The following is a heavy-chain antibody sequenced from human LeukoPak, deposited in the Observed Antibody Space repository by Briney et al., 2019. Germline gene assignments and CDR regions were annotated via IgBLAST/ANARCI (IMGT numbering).Heavy chain of an antibody. CDR3: SKSGPGTMTFDAFDI. V-gene: IGHV3-23*01. D-gene: IGHD5-24*01. J-gene: IGHJ3*02. CDR1: GFTFSSYA. Sequence: GGSLRLSCAASGFTFSSYAMSWVRQAPGKGLEWVSVISGRGGNTYYADSVKGRFSISRDNSKNTVSLQMNSLRAEDTAVYYCSKSGPGTMTFDAFDIWGQGTVVTVSS. CDR2: ISGRGGNT.